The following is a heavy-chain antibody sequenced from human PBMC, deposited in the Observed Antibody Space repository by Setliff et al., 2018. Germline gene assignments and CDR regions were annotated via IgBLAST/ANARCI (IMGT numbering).Heavy chain of an antibody. V-gene: IGHV4-34*01. J-gene: IGHJ5*02. Sequence: SETLSLTCTVYGGSFSAYYWSWIRQPPGKGLEWIGEISHGGGTNYNPSLKSRVTISIDTSKNLFSLKLTSVTAADTAVYYCATGDVYDSSAFFSDWFDPWGQGTRGTVS. CDR3: ATGDVYDSSAFFSDWFDP. CDR2: ISHGGGT. CDR1: GGSFSAYY. D-gene: IGHD3-22*01.